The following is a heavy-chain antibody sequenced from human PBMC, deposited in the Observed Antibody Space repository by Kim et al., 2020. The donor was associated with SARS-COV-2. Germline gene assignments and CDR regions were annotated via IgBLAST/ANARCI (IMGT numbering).Heavy chain of an antibody. Sequence: YAQKFQGRVTMTRDTSTSTVYMELSSLRSEDTAVYYCASLWFGELFARDYWGQGTLVTVSS. CDR3: ASLWFGELFARDY. D-gene: IGHD3-10*01. V-gene: IGHV1-46*01. J-gene: IGHJ4*02.